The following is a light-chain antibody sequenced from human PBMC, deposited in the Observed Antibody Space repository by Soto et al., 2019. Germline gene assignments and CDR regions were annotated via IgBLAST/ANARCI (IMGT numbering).Light chain of an antibody. CDR3: QQRSNWIT. Sequence: EIVLSQSPATLSLSPGERATLSCRASQRVSSYLAWYQQKPGQAPRLLIYDASNRATGIPARFSGSGSGTDFTLTSSSLEPEDFAVYYCQQRSNWITFGQGTRLEIK. V-gene: IGKV3-11*01. CDR2: DAS. CDR1: QRVSSY. J-gene: IGKJ5*01.